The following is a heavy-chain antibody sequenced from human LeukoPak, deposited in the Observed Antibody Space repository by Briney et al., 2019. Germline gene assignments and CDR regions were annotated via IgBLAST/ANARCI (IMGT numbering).Heavy chain of an antibody. V-gene: IGHV3-7*03. CDR2: IKQDGSDK. D-gene: IGHD3-10*01. Sequence: GGSLRLSCAASGFTFSTYWMSRVRQAPGKGLERVANIKQDGSDKYYVDSVKGRFTISRDNAKNSLYLQMNSLRAEDTAVYYCARGGSGSYSTFFDYWGQGALVTVSS. CDR1: GFTFSTYW. CDR3: ARGGSGSYSTFFDY. J-gene: IGHJ4*02.